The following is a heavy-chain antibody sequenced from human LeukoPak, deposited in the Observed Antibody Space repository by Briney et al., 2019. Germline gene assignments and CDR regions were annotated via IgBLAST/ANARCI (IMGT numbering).Heavy chain of an antibody. V-gene: IGHV3-48*03. J-gene: IGHJ4*02. Sequence: GGSLRLSCAASGFTLSSYEMNWVRQAPGKGLEWVSYISSSGSTIYYADSVKGRFTISRDNAKNSLYLQMNSLRAEDTAVYYCARGRSYYAGVYFDYWGQGTLVTVSS. CDR3: ARGRSYYAGVYFDY. CDR2: ISSSGSTI. CDR1: GFTLSSYE. D-gene: IGHD2/OR15-2a*01.